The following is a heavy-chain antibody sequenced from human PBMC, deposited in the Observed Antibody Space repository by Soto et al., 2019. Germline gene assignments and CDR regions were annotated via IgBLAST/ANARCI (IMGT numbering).Heavy chain of an antibody. CDR3: ARMYGDYVYSQFLFRHFDY. J-gene: IGHJ4*02. V-gene: IGHV4-59*01. D-gene: IGHD4-17*01. CDR1: GGSISSYY. Sequence: SETLSLTCTVSGGSISSYYWSWIRQPPGKGLEWIGYIYYSGSTNYNPSLKSRVTISVDTSKNQFSLKLSSVTAADTAVYYCARMYGDYVYSQFLFRHFDYWGQGTLVTVSS. CDR2: IYYSGST.